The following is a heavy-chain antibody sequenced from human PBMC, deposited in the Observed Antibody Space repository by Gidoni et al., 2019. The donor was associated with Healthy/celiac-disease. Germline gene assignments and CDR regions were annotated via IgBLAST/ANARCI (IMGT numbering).Heavy chain of an antibody. Sequence: QVQLVESGGGLVKPGGSLRLSCAASVFTFRDYYLSWILQAPGKGLEWVAYISSSGSTIYYADSVKGRFTISRDNAKNSLYLQMNSLRAEDTAVYYCARDRFYYYDSSGYWDWFDPWGQGTLVTVSS. J-gene: IGHJ5*02. CDR2: ISSSGSTI. CDR3: ARDRFYYYDSSGYWDWFDP. D-gene: IGHD3-22*01. CDR1: VFTFRDYY. V-gene: IGHV3-11*01.